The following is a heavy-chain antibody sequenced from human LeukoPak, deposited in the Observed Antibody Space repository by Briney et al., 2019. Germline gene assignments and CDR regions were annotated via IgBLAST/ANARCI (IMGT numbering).Heavy chain of an antibody. D-gene: IGHD6-19*01. CDR3: ARDTGSGWYGA. Sequence: SETLSLTCTVSGGSISSYYWSWIRQPAGKGLEWIGRIYTSGSTYYNPSLKSRITVSLDRSKNQFSLKLSSVTAADTAVYYCARDTGSGWYGAWGQGTLVTVSS. V-gene: IGHV4-4*07. CDR1: GGSISSYY. J-gene: IGHJ4*02. CDR2: IYTSGST.